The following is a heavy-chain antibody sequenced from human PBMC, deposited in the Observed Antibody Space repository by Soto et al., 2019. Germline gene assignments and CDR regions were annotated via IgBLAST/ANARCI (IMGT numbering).Heavy chain of an antibody. V-gene: IGHV1-69*01. Sequence: QVQLVQSGAEVKKPGSSVKVSCKASGGTFSSYAISWVRQAPGQGLEWMGGIIPIFGPANYAQKFQGRVTITADESTSTAYMELSSLRSEDTGVYYCAREGTTGTRRNYFDYWGQGTLVTVSS. CDR1: GGTFSSYA. J-gene: IGHJ4*02. CDR2: IIPIFGPA. D-gene: IGHD1-1*01. CDR3: AREGTTGTRRNYFDY.